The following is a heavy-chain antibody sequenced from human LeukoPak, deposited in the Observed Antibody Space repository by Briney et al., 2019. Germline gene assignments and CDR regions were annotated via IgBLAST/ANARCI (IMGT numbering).Heavy chain of an antibody. CDR3: ARNLWFGESSDAFDM. CDR2: INPKSGGT. D-gene: IGHD3-10*01. Sequence: GASVKVSCKASGYTFTGHYMHWVRQAPGQGLEWMGWINPKSGGTNYAQKFQGRVTMTRDTSISTVYMDMSSLRSDDTAVYYCARNLWFGESSDAFDMWGQGTMVTVSS. CDR1: GYTFTGHY. J-gene: IGHJ3*02. V-gene: IGHV1-2*02.